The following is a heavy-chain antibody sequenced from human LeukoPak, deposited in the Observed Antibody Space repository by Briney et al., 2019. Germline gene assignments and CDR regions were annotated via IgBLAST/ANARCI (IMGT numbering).Heavy chain of an antibody. V-gene: IGHV3-9*01. CDR2: ISWTSGSI. CDR1: GFAFGNYA. Sequence: GGSLRLSCAASGFAFGNYAMHWVRQAPGKGLEWVPGISWTSGSIGYADSVKGRFTISRDNAKNTLYLQMNTLRADDTAMYYCARDPDHDFWSGYSYYSMDVWGKGTTVTVSS. J-gene: IGHJ6*03. D-gene: IGHD3-3*01. CDR3: ARDPDHDFWSGYSYYSMDV.